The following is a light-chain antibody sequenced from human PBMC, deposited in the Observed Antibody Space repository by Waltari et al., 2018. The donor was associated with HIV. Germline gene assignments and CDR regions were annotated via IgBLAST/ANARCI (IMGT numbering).Light chain of an antibody. CDR2: HSS. CDR1: QNVDAK. J-gene: IGKJ4*01. V-gene: IGKV3D-15*01. Sequence: TQSPATISVSPGGRVPVSRRARQNVDAKLDWYQQKPGQSPRLLIYHSSVRAAGVPTRFGGAGSATNFTLTITSLQSEDFALYFCQQYHHWPPLTFGGGSRVELK. CDR3: QQYHHWPPLT.